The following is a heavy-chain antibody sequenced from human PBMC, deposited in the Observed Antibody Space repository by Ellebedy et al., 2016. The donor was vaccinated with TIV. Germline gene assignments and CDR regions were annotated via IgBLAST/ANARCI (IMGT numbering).Heavy chain of an antibody. CDR1: GFSFRNYW. J-gene: IGHJ5*02. V-gene: IGHV3-7*01. CDR3: ARRGSYGDYAVQVNNWFDR. D-gene: IGHD4-17*01. CDR2: IYQDGSDK. Sequence: GESLKISCAASGFSFRNYWMGWVRQAPGKGLEWVANIYQDGSDKYYVDSVKGRFTISRDNAKNSLYLQLNSLRVEDTAVYYCARRGSYGDYAVQVNNWFDRWGQGTLVTVYS.